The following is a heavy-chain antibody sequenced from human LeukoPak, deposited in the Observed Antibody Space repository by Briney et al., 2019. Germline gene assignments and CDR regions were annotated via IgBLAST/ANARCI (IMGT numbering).Heavy chain of an antibody. Sequence: SETLSLTCAVYGGSFSGYYWSWIRQPPGKGLEWIGEINHSGGTNYNPSLKSRVTISVDTSKNQFSLKLSSVTAADTAVYYCARANSLEYSSSSVLDYWGQGTLVTVSS. V-gene: IGHV4-34*01. J-gene: IGHJ4*02. CDR1: GGSFSGYY. CDR3: ARANSLEYSSSSVLDY. D-gene: IGHD6-6*01. CDR2: INHSGGT.